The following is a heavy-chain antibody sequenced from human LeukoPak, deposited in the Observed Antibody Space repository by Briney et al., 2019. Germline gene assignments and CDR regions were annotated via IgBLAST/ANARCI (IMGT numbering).Heavy chain of an antibody. Sequence: ASVKVSCKASGYTFTSYDINWVRQATGRGLEWMGWMNPNSGNTGYAQKFQGRVTMTRNTSISTAYMELSSLRSEDTAVYYCARRRYRVVATMRFDPWGQGTLVTVSS. J-gene: IGHJ5*02. CDR3: ARRRYRVVATMRFDP. V-gene: IGHV1-8*01. D-gene: IGHD5-12*01. CDR1: GYTFTSYD. CDR2: MNPNSGNT.